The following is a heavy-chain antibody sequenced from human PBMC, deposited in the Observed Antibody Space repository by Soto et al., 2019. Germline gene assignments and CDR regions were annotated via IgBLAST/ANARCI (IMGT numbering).Heavy chain of an antibody. V-gene: IGHV4-30-4*01. CDR3: ARVKHDFRSERKSAPYFDY. Sequence: PAETLSLTCTVSGGSISSCDYYWSWMRQPPGKGLEWIGYIYCSGSSYYNSSLKSRVTLSVNTTKNQFSLKLSPVAAANTAFYYCARVKHDFRSERKSAPYFDYWGQGTLVTVSS. CDR2: IYCSGSS. J-gene: IGHJ4*02. CDR1: GGSISSCDYY. D-gene: IGHD3-3*01.